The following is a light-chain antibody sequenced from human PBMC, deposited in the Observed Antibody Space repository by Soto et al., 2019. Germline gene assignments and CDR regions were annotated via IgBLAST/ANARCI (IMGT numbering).Light chain of an antibody. CDR2: SAS. CDR3: QHADSFPLIT. Sequence: DIQMTQSPSSLSASVGDRVTITCRAGQTVTDYLNWYQQKPGKAPKLLIYSASTLQSGVPSRFSGSGSGTDFTLTISSLQPEDFATYYCQHADSFPLITFGQGTRLEIK. J-gene: IGKJ5*01. V-gene: IGKV1-39*01. CDR1: QTVTDY.